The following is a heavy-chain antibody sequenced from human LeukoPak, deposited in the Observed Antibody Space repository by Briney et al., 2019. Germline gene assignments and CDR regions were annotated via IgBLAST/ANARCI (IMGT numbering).Heavy chain of an antibody. D-gene: IGHD2-2*01. CDR3: ARGRYSSRSGGYYFDI. CDR1: GFTLSSDW. CDR2: IKKDGIEK. Sequence: WGSLRLSCVVSGFTLSSDWMSWVRQAPGKGLEWVANIKKDGIEKYYVESVKGRFTISRDNAKNSLSLQMNSLRAEDTAVYYCARGRYSSRSGGYYFDIWGQGTLVTVSS. V-gene: IGHV3-7*01. J-gene: IGHJ4*02.